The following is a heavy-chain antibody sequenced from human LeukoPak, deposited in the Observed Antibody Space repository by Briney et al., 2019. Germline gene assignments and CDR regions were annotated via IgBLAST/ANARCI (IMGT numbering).Heavy chain of an antibody. D-gene: IGHD3-16*02. CDR2: ISGDGGRT. CDR3: AKAYYDYVWGSYRYFCAFDI. V-gene: IGHV3-43*02. J-gene: IGHJ3*02. Sequence: PGGSLRVSCAASGFTFDDYAMHWVRQAPGKGLEWVSLISGDGGRTHYAGSVKGRFTISRDNSKNSLYLQMNSLRTEDTAFYYCAKAYYDYVWGSYRYFCAFDIWGQGTMVTVSS. CDR1: GFTFDDYA.